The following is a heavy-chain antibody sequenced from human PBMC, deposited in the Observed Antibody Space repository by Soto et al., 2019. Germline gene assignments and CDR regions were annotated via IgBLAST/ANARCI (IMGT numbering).Heavy chain of an antibody. D-gene: IGHD4-17*01. J-gene: IGHJ4*02. V-gene: IGHV4-61*08. CDR1: GGSISSVGYY. CDR3: ARARRGYGDYGHDY. Sequence: PSETLSLTCTVSGGSISSVGYYWSWLRQLPGKGLEWIGYIYYSGSTNYNPSLKSRVTISVDTSKNQFSLKLSSVTAADTAVYYCARARRGYGDYGHDYWGQGTLVTVSS. CDR2: IYYSGST.